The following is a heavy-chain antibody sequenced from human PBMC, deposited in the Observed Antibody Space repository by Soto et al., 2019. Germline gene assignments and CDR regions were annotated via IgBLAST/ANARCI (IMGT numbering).Heavy chain of an antibody. CDR2: IYASEST. V-gene: IGHV4-31*03. CDR1: GGSISSGDYF. CDR3: ARAVPVVTYFDY. J-gene: IGHJ4*02. D-gene: IGHD2-21*02. Sequence: TLSLTCTVSGGSISSGDYFWNWIRQHPGKGLEWIGYIYASESTNYNPSLKSRVSISVDTSKNQFSLKLNSVTAADTAVYYCARAVPVVTYFDYWGQGTLVTVSS.